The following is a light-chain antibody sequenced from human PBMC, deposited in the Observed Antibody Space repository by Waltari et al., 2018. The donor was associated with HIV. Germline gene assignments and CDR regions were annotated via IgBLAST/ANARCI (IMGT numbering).Light chain of an antibody. J-gene: IGLJ2*01. CDR3: QVWDRSSDQVI. Sequence: YELTQPPSVSVAPGQTAMITCGGNNIESKSVQWYQQKPGTAPVLVLYFVLDRPSGIPERFSGSVSGNTATLTISRVDAGDEADYYCQVWDRSSDQVIFGGGTKLTVL. CDR1: NIESKS. CDR2: FVL. V-gene: IGLV3-21*04.